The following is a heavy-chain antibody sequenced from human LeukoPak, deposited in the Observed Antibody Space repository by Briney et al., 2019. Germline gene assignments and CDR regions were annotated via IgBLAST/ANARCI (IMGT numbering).Heavy chain of an antibody. D-gene: IGHD1-26*01. CDR3: ARVIGQRGTLPAADY. CDR2: INPNNGGT. V-gene: IGHV1-2*02. Sequence: ASVKVSCKASGYTFTGYFIHWVRQAPGQGLEWMGWINPNNGGTNYAQKFQGRVTMTRDTSISTAYMELSRLRSDDTAVYYCARVIGQRGTLPAADYWGQGTLVTVSS. CDR1: GYTFTGYF. J-gene: IGHJ4*02.